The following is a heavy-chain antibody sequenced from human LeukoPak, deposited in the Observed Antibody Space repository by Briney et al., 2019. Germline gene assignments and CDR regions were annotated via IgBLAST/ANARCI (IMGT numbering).Heavy chain of an antibody. CDR1: GYTFTSYG. CDR2: ISAYNGNT. Sequence: ASVKVSCKASGYTFTSYGISRVRQAPGQGLEWMGWISAYNGNTNYAQKLQGRVTMATDTSTSTAYMELRSLRSDDTAVYYCARDEASCVVVPAALPNYWGQGTLVTVSA. CDR3: ARDEASCVVVPAALPNY. D-gene: IGHD2-2*02. J-gene: IGHJ4*02. V-gene: IGHV1-18*01.